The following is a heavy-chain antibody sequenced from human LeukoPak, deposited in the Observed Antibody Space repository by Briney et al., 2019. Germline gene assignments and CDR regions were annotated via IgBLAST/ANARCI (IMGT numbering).Heavy chain of an antibody. V-gene: IGHV4-4*07. CDR2: IYTSGST. Sequence: SETLSLTCTVSGGSISSYYWSWIRQPAGKGLEWIGRIYTSGSTNYNPSLKSRVTMSVDTSKNQFSLKLSSVTAADTAVYYCARLKQQLVLSYYYYMDVWAKGPQSPSP. CDR1: GGSISSYY. J-gene: IGHJ6*03. D-gene: IGHD6-13*01. CDR3: ARLKQQLVLSYYYYMDV.